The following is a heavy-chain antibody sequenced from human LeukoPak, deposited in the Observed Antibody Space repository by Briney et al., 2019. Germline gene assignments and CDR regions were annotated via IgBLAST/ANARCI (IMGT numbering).Heavy chain of an antibody. CDR2: IKQDGSEQ. Sequence: GGSLRLSCAASGFTFSSYWMSWVRQAPGKGLEWVANIKQDGSEQYYLDSVKGRFTISRDNAKNSLYLQMNSLRAEDTAVYYCARGTLIAAGTLDYWGQGTLVTVSS. CDR1: GFTFSSYW. CDR3: ARGTLIAAGTLDY. J-gene: IGHJ4*02. V-gene: IGHV3-7*04. D-gene: IGHD6-13*01.